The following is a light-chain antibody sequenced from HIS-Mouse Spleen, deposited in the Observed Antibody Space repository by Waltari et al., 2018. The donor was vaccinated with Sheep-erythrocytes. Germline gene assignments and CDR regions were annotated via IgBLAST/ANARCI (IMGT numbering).Light chain of an antibody. Sequence: QSALTQPRSVSGSPGQSVTIPCTGTSSDVGGFNHVPWYQQHPGKAPKLMIYDVSKRPSGVPDRFSGSKSGNTASLTISGLQAEDEADYYCCSYAGSYNHVFGTGTKVTVL. V-gene: IGLV2-11*01. CDR2: DVS. CDR1: SSDVGGFNH. J-gene: IGLJ1*01. CDR3: CSYAGSYNHV.